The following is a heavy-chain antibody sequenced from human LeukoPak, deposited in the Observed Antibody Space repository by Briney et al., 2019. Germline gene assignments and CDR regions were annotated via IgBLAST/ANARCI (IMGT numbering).Heavy chain of an antibody. Sequence: GGSLRLSCAASGFTFSSNAMTWVRQAPGKGLEWVSSLSGSGGNTFYADSVKGRFTVSRDNSKNTLYLQMNSLRAEDTAVYYCAKVGSGWYFDYWGQGTLVTVSS. D-gene: IGHD6-19*01. V-gene: IGHV3-23*01. CDR2: LSGSGGNT. CDR1: GFTFSSNA. CDR3: AKVGSGWYFDY. J-gene: IGHJ4*02.